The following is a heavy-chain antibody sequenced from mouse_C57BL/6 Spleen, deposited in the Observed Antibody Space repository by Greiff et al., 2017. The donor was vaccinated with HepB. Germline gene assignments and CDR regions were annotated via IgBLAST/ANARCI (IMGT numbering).Heavy chain of an antibody. CDR2: IYPGDGDT. CDR3: ASPYDFYYAMDY. V-gene: IGHV1-82*01. CDR1: GYAFSSSW. D-gene: IGHD2-4*01. J-gene: IGHJ4*01. Sequence: QVQLKQSGPELVKPGASVKISCKASGYAFSSSWMNWVKQRPGKGLEWIGRIYPGDGDTNYNGKFKGKATLTADKSSSTAYMQLSSLTSEDSAVDFGASPYDFYYAMDYWGQGTSVTVSS.